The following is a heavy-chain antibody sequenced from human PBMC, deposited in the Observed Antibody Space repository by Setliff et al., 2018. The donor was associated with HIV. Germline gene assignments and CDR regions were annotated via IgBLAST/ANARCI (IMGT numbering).Heavy chain of an antibody. V-gene: IGHV4-59*01. CDR3: ARGGTSSNWFDP. Sequence: PSETLSLTCIVSGAPISGGTWSWIRQPPGKGLQWIGFIYNTETTNYNPSLKSRVTISLDTSKNQFSLKLTSLTAADTAVYYCARGGTSSNWFDPWGQGTLVTVSS. CDR1: GAPISGGT. J-gene: IGHJ5*02. CDR2: IYNTETT. D-gene: IGHD2-2*01.